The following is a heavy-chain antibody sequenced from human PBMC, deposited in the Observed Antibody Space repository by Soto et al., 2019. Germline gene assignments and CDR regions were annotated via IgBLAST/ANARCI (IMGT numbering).Heavy chain of an antibody. V-gene: IGHV4-34*01. D-gene: IGHD3-10*01. Sequence: PSETLSLTCAVYGGSFSCYYWSWIRQPPGKGLEWIGEINHSGSTNYNPSLKSRVTISVDTSKNQFSLKLSSVTAADTAVYYCARRSLWFGELSSWGQGTLVTVSS. CDR1: GGSFSCYY. CDR2: INHSGST. J-gene: IGHJ4*02. CDR3: ARRSLWFGELSS.